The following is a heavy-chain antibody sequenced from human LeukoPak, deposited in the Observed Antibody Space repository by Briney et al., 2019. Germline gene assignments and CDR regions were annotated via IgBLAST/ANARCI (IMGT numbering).Heavy chain of an antibody. CDR3: AKPRVAKAYYGMDV. Sequence: GGSLRLSCAASGFTFSSYGLHWVRQAPGKGLEWVAVISYDGSNKYYADSVKGRFTISRDNSKNTLYLQMNSLRAEDTAAYYCAKPRVAKAYYGMDVWGQGTTVTVSS. J-gene: IGHJ6*02. D-gene: IGHD5-12*01. CDR1: GFTFSSYG. CDR2: ISYDGSNK. V-gene: IGHV3-30*18.